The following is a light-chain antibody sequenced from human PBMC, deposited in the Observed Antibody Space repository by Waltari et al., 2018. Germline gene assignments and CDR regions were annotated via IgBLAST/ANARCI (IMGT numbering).Light chain of an antibody. CDR3: QQHVTSPLT. J-gene: IGKJ4*01. Sequence: IVLKQSPGTLFLSPGERANLSCRAIQCVNSGYFDWYQQKPGQAPRLLIYSTSTRATGIPDMFSGSGSGTDFTLTISRLEPEDFAVYYCQQHVTSPLTFGAGTKVEIK. V-gene: IGKV3-20*01. CDR2: STS. CDR1: QCVNSGY.